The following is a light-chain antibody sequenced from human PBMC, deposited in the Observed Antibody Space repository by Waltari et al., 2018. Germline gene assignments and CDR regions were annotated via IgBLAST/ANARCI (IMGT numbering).Light chain of an antibody. V-gene: IGLV3-21*03. CDR1: DLGSKS. CDR2: DDS. J-gene: IGLJ2*01. CDR3: QVYYPNSDHVV. Sequence: VLTQPPSVSVAPVKTARITCGGQDLGSKSVHWYQQKPGQAPVLVVYDDSERPSGIPERFSGSKSGDTATLTISRVEAGDEADYYCQVYYPNSDHVVFGGGTKLTVL.